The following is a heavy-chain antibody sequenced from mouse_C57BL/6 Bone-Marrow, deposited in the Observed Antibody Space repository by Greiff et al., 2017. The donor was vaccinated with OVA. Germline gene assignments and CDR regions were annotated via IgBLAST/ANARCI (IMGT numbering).Heavy chain of an antibody. CDR2: ISYDGSN. V-gene: IGHV3-6*01. CDR1: GYSITSGYY. Sequence: EVKLQESGPGLVKPSQSLSLTCSVTGYSITSGYYWNWIRQFPGNKLEWMGYISYDGSNNYNPSLKNRISITRDTSKNQFFLKLNSVTTEDTATYYCARQGLGVDYWGQGTSVTVSS. CDR3: ARQGLGVDY. J-gene: IGHJ4*01. D-gene: IGHD3-3*01.